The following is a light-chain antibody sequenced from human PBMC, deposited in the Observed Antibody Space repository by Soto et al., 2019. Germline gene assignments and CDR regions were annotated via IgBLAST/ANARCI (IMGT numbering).Light chain of an antibody. J-gene: IGLJ3*02. CDR3: SSYSGSNNWV. V-gene: IGLV2-8*01. CDR2: EVT. CDR1: NSDVGGYSY. Sequence: QSALTQPPSASGSPGQSVTISCTGTNSDVGGYSYVSWYQQHPGKAPKLMISEVTKRPSGVPDRFSGSKSGNTASLTVSGLQAEDEADYYCSSYSGSNNWVFGGGTKLTDL.